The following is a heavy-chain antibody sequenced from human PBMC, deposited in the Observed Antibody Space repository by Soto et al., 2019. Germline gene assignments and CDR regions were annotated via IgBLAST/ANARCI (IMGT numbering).Heavy chain of an antibody. V-gene: IGHV4-59*01. D-gene: IGHD1-26*01. Sequence: SETLSLTCAVSGDSISSYYCMWIRQPPGKGLESIGYLYYGRRTNYNSCLKSRVTMSIDTSKNQFSLKLSSVTAADTAIYYCARDPVGATHFDYWGQGAPVTVSS. CDR1: GDSISSYY. CDR3: ARDPVGATHFDY. CDR2: LYYGRRT. J-gene: IGHJ4*02.